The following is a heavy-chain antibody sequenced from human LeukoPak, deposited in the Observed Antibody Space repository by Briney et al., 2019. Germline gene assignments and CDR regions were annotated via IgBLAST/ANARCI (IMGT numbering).Heavy chain of an antibody. CDR3: ASFGGTYRYYFDS. V-gene: IGHV5-51*01. Sequence: GESLKISCKGSGYSFPNNWIGWVRQMPGKGLEWMGIIYPFDSDIRYSPSFQGQVIISADKSINTAYLQWSSLKASDTAMYYCASFGGTYRYYFDSWGQGTLVTVSS. D-gene: IGHD3-16*02. J-gene: IGHJ4*02. CDR2: IYPFDSDI. CDR1: GYSFPNNW.